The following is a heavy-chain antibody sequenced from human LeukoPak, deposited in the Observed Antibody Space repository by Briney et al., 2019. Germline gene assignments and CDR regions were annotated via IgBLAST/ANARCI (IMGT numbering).Heavy chain of an antibody. CDR1: GFTFRSYG. J-gene: IGHJ4*02. V-gene: IGHV3-33*01. D-gene: IGHD5-18*01. Sequence: PGTSLRLSCAASGFTFRSYGMHWVRQAPGKGLEWVALIWSDGTNQYYADSVKGRFTISRDNSKNTLYLQINSLRAEDTAVYYCARDVQLWLRPIDYWGQGTLVTVSS. CDR2: IWSDGTNQ. CDR3: ARDVQLWLRPIDY.